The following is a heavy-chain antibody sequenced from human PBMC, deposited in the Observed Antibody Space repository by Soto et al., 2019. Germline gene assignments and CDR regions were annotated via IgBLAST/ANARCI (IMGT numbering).Heavy chain of an antibody. CDR1: GGTFDKFI. D-gene: IGHD3-10*01. CDR3: ARNGTYGSSRSHYYGMDV. CDR2: IVPMLGTP. V-gene: IGHV1-69*13. J-gene: IGHJ6*02. Sequence: SVKVSCKASGGTFDKFIMNWVRQTPGRGLEWMGGIVPMLGTPTYAEKFKGRVRISATGSATTTYMEVTSLRSEDTAIYYCARNGTYGSSRSHYYGMDVWGQGTTVTVSS.